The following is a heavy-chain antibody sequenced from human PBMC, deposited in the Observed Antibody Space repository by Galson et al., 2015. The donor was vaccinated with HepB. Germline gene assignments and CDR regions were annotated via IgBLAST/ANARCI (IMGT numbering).Heavy chain of an antibody. CDR1: GFTVSSTY. J-gene: IGHJ5*01. D-gene: IGHD3-22*01. Sequence: SLRLSCAASGFTVSSTYMSWVRQAPGKGLVWVSILYSGGTTYYADSVRGRFSISRDNSKNTVYLQMNSLRVEDTALYYCARDASGYNWFDSWGQGTLVTVSS. V-gene: IGHV3-66*01. CDR2: LYSGGTT. CDR3: ARDASGYNWFDS.